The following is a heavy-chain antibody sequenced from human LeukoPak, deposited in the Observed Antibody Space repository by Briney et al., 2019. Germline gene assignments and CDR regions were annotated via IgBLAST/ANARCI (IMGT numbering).Heavy chain of an antibody. J-gene: IGHJ3*02. D-gene: IGHD5-24*01. CDR2: IYHSGST. V-gene: IGHV4-59*01. CDR1: GGSINSDY. Sequence: PSETLSLTCSVSGGSINSDYWNWIRQPPGKGLEWIGYIYHSGSTNYNPALKSRVTISIDKSKKQFSLKLISVTAADTAIYYCARVGGMTTINNAAFDIWGQGTMVTVSS. CDR3: ARVGGMTTINNAAFDI.